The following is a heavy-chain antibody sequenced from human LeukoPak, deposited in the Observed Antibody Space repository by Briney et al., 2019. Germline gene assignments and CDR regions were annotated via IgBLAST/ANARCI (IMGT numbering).Heavy chain of an antibody. CDR1: GGSISSYY. Sequence: SETLSLTCTVSGGSISSYYWSWIRQPPGKGLEWIGCIYYSGSTNYNPSLKSRVTISVDTSKNQFSLKLSSVTAADTAVYYCARPYYDSSGYHDAFDIWGQGTLVTVSS. V-gene: IGHV4-59*01. CDR3: ARPYYDSSGYHDAFDI. J-gene: IGHJ3*02. CDR2: IYYSGST. D-gene: IGHD3-22*01.